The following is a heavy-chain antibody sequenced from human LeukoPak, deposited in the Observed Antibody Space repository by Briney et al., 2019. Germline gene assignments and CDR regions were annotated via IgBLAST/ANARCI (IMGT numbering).Heavy chain of an antibody. V-gene: IGHV3-23*01. CDR2: ISGRGGST. CDR3: ARDVSSTRGRYNGMDV. CDR1: GFTFSSYA. D-gene: IGHD2-2*01. Sequence: GGSLRLSCAASGFTFSSYAMSSVRQAPGKRLGWASAISGRGGSTNYADSAKGRSTISRDNSKNTLYLQMNSRRSEDTAVDYCARDVSSTRGRYNGMDVWGQGTTVT. J-gene: IGHJ6*02.